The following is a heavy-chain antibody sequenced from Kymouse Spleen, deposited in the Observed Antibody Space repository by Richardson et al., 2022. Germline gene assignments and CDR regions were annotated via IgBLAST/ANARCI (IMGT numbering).Heavy chain of an antibody. J-gene: IGHJ2*01. D-gene: IGHD6-19*01. CDR3: ARARYSSGYWYFDL. CDR2: IGTAGDT. Sequence: EVQLVESGGGLVQPGGSLRLSCAASGFTFSSYDMHWVRQATGKGLEWVSAIGTAGDTYYPGSVKGRFTISRENAKNSLYLQMNSLRAGDTAVYYCARARYSSGYWYFDLWGRGTLVTVSS. V-gene: IGHV3-13*01. CDR1: GFTFSSYD.